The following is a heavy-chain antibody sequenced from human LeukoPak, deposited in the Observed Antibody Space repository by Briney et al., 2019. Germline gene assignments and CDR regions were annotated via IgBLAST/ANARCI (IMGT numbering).Heavy chain of an antibody. J-gene: IGHJ3*02. D-gene: IGHD1-26*01. CDR2: IYSGGST. V-gene: IGHV3-66*01. Sequence: PGGSLRLSCAASGFTFSSYGMHWVRQAPGKGLEWVSVIYSGGSTYYADSVKGRFTISRDNSKNTLYLQMNSLRAEDTAVYYCAKERAGMGADAFDIWGQGTMVTVSS. CDR1: GFTFSSYG. CDR3: AKERAGMGADAFDI.